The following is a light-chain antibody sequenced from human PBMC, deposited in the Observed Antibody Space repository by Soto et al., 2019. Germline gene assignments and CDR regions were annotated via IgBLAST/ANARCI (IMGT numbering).Light chain of an antibody. CDR3: QSYDSSLSGYV. J-gene: IGLJ1*01. Sequence: QSVLTQPPSVSGAPGQSVTISCTGSSSNIGAGYGVHWYQQLPGTAPKLLIYGNGNRPSGVPDRFSGSKSGTSASLAITGLQAEDEADYYCQSYDSSLSGYVFGTGTKVTVL. CDR2: GNG. CDR1: SSNIGAGYG. V-gene: IGLV1-40*01.